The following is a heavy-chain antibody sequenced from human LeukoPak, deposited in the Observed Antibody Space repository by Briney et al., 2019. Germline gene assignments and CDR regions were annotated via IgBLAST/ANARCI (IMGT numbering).Heavy chain of an antibody. CDR1: GGSFSGYY. D-gene: IGHD6-13*01. Sequence: SETLSLTCAVYGGSFSGYYWSWIRQPPGKGLEWIGEINHSGSTNYNPSLKSRVTISVDTSKNQFSLKLSSVTAADTAVYYCARDTKEFGAAGITAEYFQHWGQGTLVTVSS. CDR2: INHSGST. V-gene: IGHV4-34*01. J-gene: IGHJ1*01. CDR3: ARDTKEFGAAGITAEYFQH.